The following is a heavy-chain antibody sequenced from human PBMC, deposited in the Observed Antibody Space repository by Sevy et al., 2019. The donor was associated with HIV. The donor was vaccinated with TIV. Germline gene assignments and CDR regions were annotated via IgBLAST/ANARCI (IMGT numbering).Heavy chain of an antibody. CDR3: ARDGGGGTTNSGMDV. Sequence: GASVKVSCKASGYTFTGDYLHWVRQAPGHGLEWMGRVFPNSGGTNYAQKFQGRVTMTRDMSISTAYMELSRLRSDDTAVYYCARDGGGGTTNSGMDVWGQGTTVTVSS. J-gene: IGHJ6*02. CDR2: VFPNSGGT. V-gene: IGHV1-2*06. D-gene: IGHD1-7*01. CDR1: GYTFTGDY.